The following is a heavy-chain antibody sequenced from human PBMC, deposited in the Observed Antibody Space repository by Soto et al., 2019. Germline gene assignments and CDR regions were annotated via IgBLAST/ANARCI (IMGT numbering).Heavy chain of an antibody. Sequence: QLQLQESGPGLVKPSETLSLTCTVSGGSISSSSYYWGWIRQPPGKGLEWIGSIYYSGRTYYNPSLNSRVTISVDTSKNQFSLKLSSVTAADTAVYYCARLWVTVTNLLRWFDPWGQGTLVTVSS. J-gene: IGHJ5*02. CDR3: ARLWVTVTNLLRWFDP. CDR1: GGSISSSSYY. CDR2: IYYSGRT. V-gene: IGHV4-39*01. D-gene: IGHD4-17*01.